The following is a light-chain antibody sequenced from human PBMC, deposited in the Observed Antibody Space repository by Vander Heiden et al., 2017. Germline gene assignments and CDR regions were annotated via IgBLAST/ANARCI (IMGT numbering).Light chain of an antibody. CDR2: WAS. J-gene: IGKJ1*01. CDR1: QSVLYSSNNKNY. CDR3: QQYYSTPTWT. Sequence: DIVMTQSPDSPAVSLGERATINCKSSQSVLYSSNNKNYLAWYQQKPGQPPKLLIYWASTRESGVPDRFSGSGSGRDFTLTISSLQAEDVAVYYCQQYYSTPTWTFGQGTKVEIK. V-gene: IGKV4-1*01.